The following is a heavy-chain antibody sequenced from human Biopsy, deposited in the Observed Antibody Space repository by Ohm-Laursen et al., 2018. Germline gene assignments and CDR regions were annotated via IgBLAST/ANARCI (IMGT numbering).Heavy chain of an antibody. D-gene: IGHD3-3*01. J-gene: IGHJ4*02. CDR2: IYYSGNT. CDR1: GGSISDSTYH. CDR3: ARQVDFWSGYVDY. V-gene: IGHV4-39*01. Sequence: GTLSLTWTVSGGSISDSTYHWGWIRQSPGKGLEWIGNIYYSGNTDYSPSLKSRVTISVDTSNNQFSLKLRSVTAADTAVYYCARQVDFWSGYVDYWGQGTLVTVSS.